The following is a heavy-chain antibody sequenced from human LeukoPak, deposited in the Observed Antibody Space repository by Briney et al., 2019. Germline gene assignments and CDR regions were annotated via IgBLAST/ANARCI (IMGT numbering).Heavy chain of an antibody. CDR3: ARGQLPTFDY. CDR2: ISSSSNYI. CDR1: GFTFSSYW. Sequence: GGSLRLSCAASGFTFSSYWMHWVRQAPGKGLEWVSSISSSSNYIYYADSLKGRFTISRDNAKNSLYLQVNSLRAEDTAVYFCARGQLPTFDYWGQGTLVTVSS. J-gene: IGHJ4*02. D-gene: IGHD2-2*01. V-gene: IGHV3-21*01.